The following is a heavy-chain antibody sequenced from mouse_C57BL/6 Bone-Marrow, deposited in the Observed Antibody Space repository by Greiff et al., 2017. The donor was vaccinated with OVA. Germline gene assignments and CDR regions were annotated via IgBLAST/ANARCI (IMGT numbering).Heavy chain of an antibody. V-gene: IGHV5-12*01. CDR1: GFTFSDYY. CDR3: ARQGGYYYFDY. CDR2: ISNGGGST. Sequence: EVKLMESGGGLVQPGGSLNLSCAASGFTFSDYYMYWVRQTPEKRLEWVAYISNGGGSTYYPDTVKGRFTISRDNAKNTLYLQMSRLKSEDTAMYYCARQGGYYYFDYWGQGTTLTVSS. J-gene: IGHJ2*01. D-gene: IGHD2-3*01.